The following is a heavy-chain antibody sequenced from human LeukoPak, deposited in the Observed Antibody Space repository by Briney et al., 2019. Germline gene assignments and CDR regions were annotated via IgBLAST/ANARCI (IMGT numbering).Heavy chain of an antibody. CDR3: ARLLCSDQTGDFDY. Sequence: SGPTLVNPTQTLTLTCTFSGFSLSTSGMCVGWIRQPPGKALEWLALIDWDDNKYYSTSLKTRLTISKDTSKNQVVLTLTNMDPVDTATYYCARLLCSDQTGDFDYWGQGTLVTVSS. J-gene: IGHJ4*02. CDR2: IDWDDNK. D-gene: IGHD7-27*01. V-gene: IGHV2-70*01. CDR1: GFSLSTSGMC.